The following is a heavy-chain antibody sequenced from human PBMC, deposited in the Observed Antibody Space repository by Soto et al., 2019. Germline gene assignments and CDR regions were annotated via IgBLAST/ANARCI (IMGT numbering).Heavy chain of an antibody. D-gene: IGHD2-2*01. Sequence: EVQLVESGGGLVKPGGSLRLSCAASGFTFSSYSMNWVRQAPGKGLEWVSSISSSSSYIYYADSVKGRFTISRDNAKNSLYLQMNSLRAEDTAVYYCARVSLVVPAAMSYYYGMDVWGQGTTVTVSS. J-gene: IGHJ6*02. CDR2: ISSSSSYI. CDR1: GFTFSSYS. CDR3: ARVSLVVPAAMSYYYGMDV. V-gene: IGHV3-21*01.